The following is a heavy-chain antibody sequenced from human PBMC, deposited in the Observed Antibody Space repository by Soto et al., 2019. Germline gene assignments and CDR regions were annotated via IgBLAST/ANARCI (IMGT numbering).Heavy chain of an antibody. D-gene: IGHD2-2*01. Sequence: SETLSLTCAVYGGSFSGYCWSWIRQPPGKGLEWIGEINHSGSTNYNPSLKSRVTISVDTSKNQFSLKLSSVTAADTAVYYCARGLTVVVVPAARWFDPWGQGTLVTVSS. CDR2: INHSGST. CDR1: GGSFSGYC. V-gene: IGHV4-34*01. J-gene: IGHJ5*02. CDR3: ARGLTVVVVPAARWFDP.